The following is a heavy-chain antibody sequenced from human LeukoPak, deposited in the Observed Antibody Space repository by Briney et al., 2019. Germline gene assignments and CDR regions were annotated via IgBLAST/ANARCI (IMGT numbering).Heavy chain of an antibody. V-gene: IGHV1-8*01. Sequence: SVKVSCKASGSPFTSYDINWVRQATGQGLEWMGWMNPNSGNTGYAQKFQGRVTMTRNTSISTAYMELSSLRSEDTAVYYCARGGPAVMGYAFDIWGQGTMVTVSS. CDR3: ARGGPAVMGYAFDI. J-gene: IGHJ3*02. CDR1: GSPFTSYD. D-gene: IGHD4-23*01. CDR2: MNPNSGNT.